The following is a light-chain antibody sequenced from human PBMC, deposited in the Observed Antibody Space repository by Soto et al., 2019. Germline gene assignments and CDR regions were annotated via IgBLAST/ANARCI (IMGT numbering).Light chain of an antibody. Sequence: EIVLTQSPGTLSLSPGQRATLSCRASDYVSSNYLAWYQQKPGQAPRLLIYGASSRVTAVPDRFSGSGSATDFTLTSTRLEPEDFAVYYCQLYVNSLSFGGGTKVEVK. CDR1: DYVSSNY. CDR2: GAS. CDR3: QLYVNSLS. J-gene: IGKJ4*01. V-gene: IGKV3-20*01.